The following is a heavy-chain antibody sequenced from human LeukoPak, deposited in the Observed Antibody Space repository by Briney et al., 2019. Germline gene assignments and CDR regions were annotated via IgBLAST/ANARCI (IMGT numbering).Heavy chain of an antibody. D-gene: IGHD4-17*01. J-gene: IGHJ4*02. Sequence: GGSLRLSCAASGXTFSSYAVSWVRQAPGKGLQWVSTITGTTHYADSVRGRFTISRDNSKNILYLQMNSLSTEDTAIYYCAKAQLRVTTGIDNWGQGTLVTVSS. V-gene: IGHV3-23*01. CDR3: AKAQLRVTTGIDN. CDR2: ITGTT. CDR1: GXTFSSYA.